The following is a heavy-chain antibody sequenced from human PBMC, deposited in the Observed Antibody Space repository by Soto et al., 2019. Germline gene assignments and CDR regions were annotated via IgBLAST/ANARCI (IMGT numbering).Heavy chain of an antibody. V-gene: IGHV3-7*01. Sequence: GGSLRLSCAASGFTFSSYWMSWVRQAPGKGLEWVANIKQDGSEKYYVDSVKGRFTISRDNAKNSLYLQMNSLRAEDTAAYYCARDRLLLWFGDSADFDYWGQGTLVTVSS. CDR1: GFTFSSYW. CDR3: ARDRLLLWFGDSADFDY. J-gene: IGHJ4*02. CDR2: IKQDGSEK. D-gene: IGHD3-10*01.